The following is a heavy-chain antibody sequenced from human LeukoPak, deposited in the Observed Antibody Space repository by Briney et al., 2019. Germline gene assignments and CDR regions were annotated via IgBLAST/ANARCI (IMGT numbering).Heavy chain of an antibody. Sequence: ASVKVSCEASGYTFTGYYMHWVRQAPGQGLEWMGWINPNSGGTNYAQKFQGRVTMTRDTSISTAYMELSRLRSDDTAVYYCARAYSSGNTVPYCFDYWGQGTLVTVSS. CDR1: GYTFTGYY. CDR3: ARAYSSGNTVPYCFDY. CDR2: INPNSGGT. V-gene: IGHV1-2*02. D-gene: IGHD6-19*01. J-gene: IGHJ4*02.